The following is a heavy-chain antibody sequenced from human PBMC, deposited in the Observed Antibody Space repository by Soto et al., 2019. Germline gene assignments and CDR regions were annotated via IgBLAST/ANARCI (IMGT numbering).Heavy chain of an antibody. CDR2: IYYSGST. Sequence: PSETLSLTCTVSGGSISSSSYYWGWIRQPPGKGLEWIGSIYYSGSTYYNPSLKSRVTISVDTSKNQFSLKLSSVTAADTAVYYCASGSGSGGYDPHFPAPSAPPYYFDYWGQGTLVTVSS. V-gene: IGHV4-39*01. CDR3: ASGSGSGGYDPHFPAPSAPPYYFDY. J-gene: IGHJ4*02. CDR1: GGSISSSSYY. D-gene: IGHD5-12*01.